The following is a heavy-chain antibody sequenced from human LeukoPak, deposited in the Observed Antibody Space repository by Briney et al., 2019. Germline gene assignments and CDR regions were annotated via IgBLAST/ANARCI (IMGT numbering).Heavy chain of an antibody. CDR2: ISSSGSTI. D-gene: IGHD3-10*01. Sequence: LSLTCXVSGGSFSGHYMSWIRQAPGKGLEWVSYISSSGSTIYYADSVKGRFTISRDNAKNSLYLQMNSLGAEDTAVYYCARRWFGEKYYFDYWGQGTLVTVSS. J-gene: IGHJ4*02. CDR1: GGSFSGHY. V-gene: IGHV3-11*01. CDR3: ARRWFGEKYYFDY.